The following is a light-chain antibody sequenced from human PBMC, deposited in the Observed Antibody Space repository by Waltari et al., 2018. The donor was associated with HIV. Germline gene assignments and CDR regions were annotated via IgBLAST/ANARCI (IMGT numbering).Light chain of an antibody. Sequence: QSALTQPASVSGSPGQSVTISCTGTTSAFGRYHSVSWYQQHPGNVPKVIIYEVTSRPSGVPHRFSGSRSGNTASLTISGLQAEDEAVYYCSTHTTSDTLIFGGGTKLTVL. CDR2: EVT. CDR3: STHTTSDTLI. J-gene: IGLJ2*01. CDR1: TSAFGRYHS. V-gene: IGLV2-14*03.